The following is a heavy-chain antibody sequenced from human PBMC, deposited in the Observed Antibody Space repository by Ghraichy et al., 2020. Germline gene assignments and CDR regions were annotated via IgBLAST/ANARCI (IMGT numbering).Heavy chain of an antibody. Sequence: GESLNISCAASGFTFSSYSMNWVRQAPGKGLEWVSYISSSSSNIYYADSVKGRFTISRDNAKNSLYLQMNSLRDEDTAVYYCAREGVSYGGVDYWGQGTLVTVSS. CDR2: ISSSSSNI. V-gene: IGHV3-48*02. CDR3: AREGVSYGGVDY. CDR1: GFTFSSYS. D-gene: IGHD5-18*01. J-gene: IGHJ4*02.